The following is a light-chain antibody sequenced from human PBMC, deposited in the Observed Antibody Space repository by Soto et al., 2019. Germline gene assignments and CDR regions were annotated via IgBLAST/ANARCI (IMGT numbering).Light chain of an antibody. Sequence: IVLPQSPGTLSLSPGERATLSCRASQSVSSSYLAWYQQKPGQAPSLLIYGASRRATGIPDRFSGSGSGTDFTLTISRLEPEDFTVYYCQQYDISPITSAQGGRPEIK. CDR1: QSVSSSY. CDR3: QQYDISPIT. V-gene: IGKV3-20*01. CDR2: GAS. J-gene: IGKJ5*01.